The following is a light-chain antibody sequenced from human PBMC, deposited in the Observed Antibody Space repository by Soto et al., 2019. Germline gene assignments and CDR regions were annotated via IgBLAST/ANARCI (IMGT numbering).Light chain of an antibody. Sequence: QAVLTQPASVAGSPGQSITISFTGTSSDVGSYNLVSWYQQHPGKAPKLMIYEGSKRPSGVSNRFSGSKSGNTASLTISGLQAEDEADYYCCSYAGSSTHYVFGTGTKLTVL. CDR1: SSDVGSYNL. CDR2: EGS. V-gene: IGLV2-23*01. J-gene: IGLJ1*01. CDR3: CSYAGSSTHYV.